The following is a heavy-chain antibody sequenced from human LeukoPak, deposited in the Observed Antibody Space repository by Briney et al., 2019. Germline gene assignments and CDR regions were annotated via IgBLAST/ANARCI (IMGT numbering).Heavy chain of an antibody. Sequence: ASVTVSCKASGYTFTYYYVHWVRQAPGQGLEWMGWINPNSGGTNYAQKFQGRVTMTRDTSISTAYMELSRLRSDDTAVYYCAREGPIVGATHLVDYWGQGTLVTVSS. CDR1: GYTFTYYY. J-gene: IGHJ4*02. CDR3: AREGPIVGATHLVDY. CDR2: INPNSGGT. D-gene: IGHD1-26*01. V-gene: IGHV1-2*02.